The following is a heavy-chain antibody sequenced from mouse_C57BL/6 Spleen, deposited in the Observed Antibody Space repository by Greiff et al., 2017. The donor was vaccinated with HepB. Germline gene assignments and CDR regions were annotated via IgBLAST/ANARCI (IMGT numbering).Heavy chain of an antibody. CDR1: GYTFTDYE. J-gene: IGHJ2*01. V-gene: IGHV1-15*01. Sequence: VQLVESGAELVRPGASVTLSCKASGYTFTDYEMHWVKQTPVHGLEWIGAIDPETGGTAYNQKFKGKAILTADKSSSTAYMELRSLTSEDSAVYYCTETVVATDFDYWGQGTTLTVSS. D-gene: IGHD1-1*01. CDR3: TETVVATDFDY. CDR2: IDPETGGT.